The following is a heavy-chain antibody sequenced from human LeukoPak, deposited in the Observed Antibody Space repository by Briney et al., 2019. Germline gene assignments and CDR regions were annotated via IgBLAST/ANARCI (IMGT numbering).Heavy chain of an antibody. D-gene: IGHD2-15*01. V-gene: IGHV4-39*07. CDR2: IYYSGST. CDR1: GGSISSSSYY. J-gene: IGHJ3*02. Sequence: SETLSLTCTVSGGSISSSSYYWGWIRQPPGKGLEWIGSIYYSGSTYYNPSLKSRVTISVDTSKNQFSLRLRSVTAADTAVYYCARDPSHHSGTFDIWGQGTMVTVSS. CDR3: ARDPSHHSGTFDI.